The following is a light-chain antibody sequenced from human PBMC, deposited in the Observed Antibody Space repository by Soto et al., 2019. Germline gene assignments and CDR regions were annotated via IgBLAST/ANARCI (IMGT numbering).Light chain of an antibody. J-gene: IGKJ1*01. CDR1: QSISTY. V-gene: IGKV1-39*01. Sequence: DIPMTQSPSSLSASVGDRVTITCRARQSISTYLNWYQQKPGKAPEFLIYSASSLQSGVPSRFSGSGSGTDFTLTINSLQPEDFGTYYCQQSYSPPWTFGQGTKVEIK. CDR2: SAS. CDR3: QQSYSPPWT.